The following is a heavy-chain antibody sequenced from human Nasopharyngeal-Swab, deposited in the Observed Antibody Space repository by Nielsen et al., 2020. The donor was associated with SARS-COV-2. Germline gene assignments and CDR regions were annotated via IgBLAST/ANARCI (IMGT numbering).Heavy chain of an antibody. D-gene: IGHD3-22*01. CDR1: GFTFSRYT. CDR3: ACTPLDSSGYYYAFHY. J-gene: IGHJ4*02. CDR2: ILYDGSNK. Sequence: GRPLRLSCAASGFTFSRYTMHWVRQAPGKGLEWVAVILYDGSNKYHADSVKGRFTISRDISKNTLYLQMNSLRAEDTDVTYCACTPLDSSGYYYAFHYWGRGTLVTVSS. V-gene: IGHV3-30-3*01.